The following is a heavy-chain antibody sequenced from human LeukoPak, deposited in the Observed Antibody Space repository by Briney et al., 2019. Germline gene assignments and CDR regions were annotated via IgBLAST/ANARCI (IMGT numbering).Heavy chain of an antibody. J-gene: IGHJ5*02. D-gene: IGHD5-24*01. CDR1: GGSISSGSYY. Sequence: SETLSLTCTVSGGSISSGSYYWNWIRQPAGKGLEWIGRIYSSGSTNYNPSLKSRVTISVDTSKNQFSLKLTSVTAADTAVYYCARHPSGRMWLQQGGWFDPWGQGTLVTVSS. V-gene: IGHV4-61*02. CDR2: IYSSGST. CDR3: ARHPSGRMWLQQGGWFDP.